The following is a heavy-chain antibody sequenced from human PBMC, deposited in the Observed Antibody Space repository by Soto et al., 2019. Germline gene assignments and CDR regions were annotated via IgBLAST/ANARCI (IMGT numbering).Heavy chain of an antibody. CDR3: AKEWGLSGSYYISSSYYFDA. V-gene: IGHV3-30*18. J-gene: IGHJ4*02. D-gene: IGHD1-26*01. CDR2: ISYDGSNT. Sequence: QVQLVESGGGVVQPGRSLRLSCAASGFTFSSHGMHWVRQAPGKGLEWVAIISYDGSNTYYADSVKGRFTISRDNSKNTLYLQMNSLRAEDASVYYWAKEWGLSGSYYISSSYYFDAWGQGTLVTVPS. CDR1: GFTFSSHG.